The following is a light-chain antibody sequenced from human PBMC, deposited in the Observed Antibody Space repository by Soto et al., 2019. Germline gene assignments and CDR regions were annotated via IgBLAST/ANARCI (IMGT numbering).Light chain of an antibody. CDR3: SSYTGSSTSVI. V-gene: IGLV2-14*03. CDR2: DVS. Sequence: QSALTQPASVSGSPGQSITISCTGTSSDVGTYNYVSWYQQHPGKAPKVMIYDVSNPPSGVSNRFSGSKSGNTASLTISGLQAEDEADYYCSSYTGSSTSVIFGGGTKLTVL. J-gene: IGLJ2*01. CDR1: SSDVGTYNY.